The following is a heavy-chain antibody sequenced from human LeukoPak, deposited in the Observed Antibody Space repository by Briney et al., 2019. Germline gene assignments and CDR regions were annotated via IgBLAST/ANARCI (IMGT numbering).Heavy chain of an antibody. V-gene: IGHV4-59*02. Sequence: SETLSLTCTVSGGSVSSYYWSWIRQPPGEGLEWIGYIYYSGSTNYNPSLKSRVTISEDTSKNQFPLKLSSVTAADTAMYYCARASWLPQTRNYYYMDVWGKGTTVTISS. J-gene: IGHJ6*03. CDR3: ARASWLPQTRNYYYMDV. CDR2: IYYSGST. CDR1: GGSVSSYY. D-gene: IGHD5-12*01.